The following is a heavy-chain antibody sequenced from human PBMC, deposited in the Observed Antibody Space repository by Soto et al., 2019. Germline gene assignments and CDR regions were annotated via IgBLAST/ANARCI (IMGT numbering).Heavy chain of an antibody. V-gene: IGHV3-33*01. Sequence: QVQLVESGGGAVQPGRSLRLSCAASGFTFSSYGMHWVRQAPGKGLEWVAVIWYDGSNKYYADSVKGRFTISRDNSKNTLYLQMNSLRAEDTAVYYCARGTTVTSLYYFDYWGQGTLVTVSS. CDR3: ARGTTVTSLYYFDY. D-gene: IGHD4-17*01. CDR2: IWYDGSNK. J-gene: IGHJ4*02. CDR1: GFTFSSYG.